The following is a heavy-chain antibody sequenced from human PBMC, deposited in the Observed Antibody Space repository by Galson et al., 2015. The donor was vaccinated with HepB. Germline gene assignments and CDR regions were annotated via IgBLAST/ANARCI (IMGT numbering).Heavy chain of an antibody. D-gene: IGHD3-10*01. CDR1: GFTFSSYA. J-gene: IGHJ4*02. Sequence: SLRLSCAASGFTFSSYAMSWVRQAPGKGLEWVSAISGSGGSTYYADSVKGRFTISRDNSKNTLYLQMNSLRAEDTAVYYCAKGSALWVVRDRDYYFDYWGQGTLVTVSS. CDR3: AKGSALWVVRDRDYYFDY. CDR2: ISGSGGST. V-gene: IGHV3-23*01.